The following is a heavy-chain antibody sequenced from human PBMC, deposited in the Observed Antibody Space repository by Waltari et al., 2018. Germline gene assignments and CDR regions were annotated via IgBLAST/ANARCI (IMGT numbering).Heavy chain of an antibody. CDR2: IKGDGSVK. D-gene: IGHD1-1*01. CDR3: ARDFSYGRTDY. Sequence: EVQLVESGGGLVQPGESLTLSCTASGFTFSDAWMSWVRQAPGKGREWVANIKGDGSVKNYVGSVKGRFTICRDNAKNSLYLQMNSLRAEDTGVYYCARDFSYGRTDYWGQGALVTVSS. CDR1: GFTFSDAW. J-gene: IGHJ4*02. V-gene: IGHV3-7*01.